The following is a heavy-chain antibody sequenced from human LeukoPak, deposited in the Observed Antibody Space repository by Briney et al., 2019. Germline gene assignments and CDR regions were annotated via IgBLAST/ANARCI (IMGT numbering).Heavy chain of an antibody. D-gene: IGHD2-2*01. CDR1: GFPFSSYW. J-gene: IGHJ6*02. Sequence: GGSLRLSCVASGFPFSSYWMTWVRQAPGKGLEWVANIKQDGSKKSYVDSVKGRFTISRDNAKNSLYLQMNSLRAEDTAVYFCARAPDIVVVPAAIRRGYYYGMDVWGQGTTVTVSS. CDR2: IKQDGSKK. CDR3: ARAPDIVVVPAAIRRGYYYGMDV. V-gene: IGHV3-7*01.